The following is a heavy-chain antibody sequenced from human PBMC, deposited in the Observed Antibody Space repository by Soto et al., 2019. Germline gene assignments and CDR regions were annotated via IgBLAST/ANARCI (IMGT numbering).Heavy chain of an antibody. V-gene: IGHV3-72*01. J-gene: IGHJ6*02. D-gene: IGHD6-6*01. Sequence: EVLLVESGGGLVQPGGSLRLSCAASAFTFSAHNMVWVRQAPGKGLEWVGRSRNKANNYATEYAASVKGRFTISRDDSNNSLYLQMNSLKTEDTAVYYCARDGGIAARHYYGMDVWGQGTTVTVSS. CDR2: SRNKANNYAT. CDR3: ARDGGIAARHYYGMDV. CDR1: AFTFSAHN.